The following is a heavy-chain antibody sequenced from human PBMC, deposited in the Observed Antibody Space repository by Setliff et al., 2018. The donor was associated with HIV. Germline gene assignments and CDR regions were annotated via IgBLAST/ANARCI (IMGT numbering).Heavy chain of an antibody. CDR2: INHSGST. Sequence: PSETLSLTCTVSGGSISSSSYYWSWVRQPPGKGLEWIGEINHSGSTNSNPSLKSRVTISADTSKNQFSLKLTSVTAADTAVYYCAKTIGRYFDIFDNWGQGTLVTVSS. CDR1: GGSISSSSYY. V-gene: IGHV4-39*07. CDR3: AKTIGRYFDIFDN. J-gene: IGHJ4*02. D-gene: IGHD3-9*01.